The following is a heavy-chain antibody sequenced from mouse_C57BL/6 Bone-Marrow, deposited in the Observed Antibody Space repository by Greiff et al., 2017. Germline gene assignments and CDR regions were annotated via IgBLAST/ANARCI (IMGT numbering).Heavy chain of an antibody. Sequence: QVQLQQSGAELARPGASVKLSCKASGYTFTSYGISWVKQRTGQGLEWIGEIYPRSGNTYYNEKFKGKATLTADKSSSTAYMELRSLTSEDSAVXFCARNGYDYAFAYWGQGTLVTVSA. CDR2: IYPRSGNT. V-gene: IGHV1-81*01. CDR3: ARNGYDYAFAY. CDR1: GYTFTSYG. J-gene: IGHJ3*01. D-gene: IGHD2-4*01.